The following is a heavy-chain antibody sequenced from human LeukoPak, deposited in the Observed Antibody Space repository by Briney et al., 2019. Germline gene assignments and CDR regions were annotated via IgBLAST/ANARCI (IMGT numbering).Heavy chain of an antibody. CDR1: GGSISSYY. Sequence: SETLSLTCTVSGGSISSYYWSWIRQPAGKGLEWIGRIYTSGSTNYNPSLKSRVTMSVDTSNNQFSLKLTSATAVDTAVYYCARKKDSSGYYEWGQGTLVTVSS. CDR2: IYTSGST. CDR3: ARKKDSSGYYE. J-gene: IGHJ4*02. V-gene: IGHV4-4*07. D-gene: IGHD3-22*01.